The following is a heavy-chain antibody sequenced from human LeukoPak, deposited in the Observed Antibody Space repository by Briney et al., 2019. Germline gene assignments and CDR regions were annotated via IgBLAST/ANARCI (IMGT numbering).Heavy chain of an antibody. CDR2: ISYDGSNN. J-gene: IGHJ1*01. D-gene: IGHD6-25*01. CDR3: ARGSPKHGS. V-gene: IGHV3-30*03. Sequence: GGSPRLSCAASGVTFSSYGMHWVRQAPGKGLEWVAVISYDGSNNYYAGSVKGRFTISRHNSKNTLYLQMNSLRPGDTAVYYCARGSPKHGSWGQGTPVTVSP. CDR1: GVTFSSYG.